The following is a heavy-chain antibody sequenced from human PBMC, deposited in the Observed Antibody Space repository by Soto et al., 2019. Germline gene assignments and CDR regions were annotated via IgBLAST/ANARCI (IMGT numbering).Heavy chain of an antibody. D-gene: IGHD3-22*01. CDR2: IKSKKDGGAT. CDR1: GFTFSNAW. Sequence: EVQLVESGGGLVEPGGSLRLSCAASGFTFSNAWMSWVRQAPGKGLEWVGRIKSKKDGGATDFAAPVKGRFAISRDDSKKTLDLQMNSLKTEDTAVYFCTTDYYDATGYYGYFQYWGQGTLLTVSS. V-gene: IGHV3-15*01. J-gene: IGHJ1*01. CDR3: TTDYYDATGYYGYFQY.